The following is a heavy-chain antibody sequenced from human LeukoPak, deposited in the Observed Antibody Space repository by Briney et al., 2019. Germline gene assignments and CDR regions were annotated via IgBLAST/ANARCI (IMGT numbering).Heavy chain of an antibody. J-gene: IGHJ4*02. Sequence: GESLKISCKGLGYSSSYYWIGWVRQMPGKGLEWMGIIYLGDSDTRYSPSFQGQITISADKSITTAYLQWGSLKASDTAMYYCARRSGSYYTYDDYWGQGTLVTVSS. CDR2: IYLGDSDT. CDR3: ARRSGSYYTYDDY. CDR1: GYSSSYYW. D-gene: IGHD1-26*01. V-gene: IGHV5-51*01.